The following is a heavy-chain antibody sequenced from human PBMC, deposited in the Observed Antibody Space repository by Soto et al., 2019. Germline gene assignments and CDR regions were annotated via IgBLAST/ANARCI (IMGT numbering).Heavy chain of an antibody. Sequence: QVHLVQSGAEVRKPGSSVKVSCKTSGGTFSTYTIYWVRQAPGQGLEWMGRIIPLIGTTKYAQNFQDRVTITAEESTSTTYMELSSLRAEDTAVYYCARRLDDRADEGFDVWGEGTAVTVSA. J-gene: IGHJ3*01. CDR1: GGTFSTYT. CDR2: IIPLIGTT. V-gene: IGHV1-69*18. CDR3: ARRLDDRADEGFDV. D-gene: IGHD3-16*01.